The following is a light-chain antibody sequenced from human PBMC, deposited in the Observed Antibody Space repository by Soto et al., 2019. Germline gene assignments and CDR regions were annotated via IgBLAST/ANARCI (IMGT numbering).Light chain of an antibody. CDR2: GAS. V-gene: IGKV3-20*01. CDR3: QQYGSSPPDT. CDR1: ETIRSNY. J-gene: IGKJ3*01. Sequence: EIVLTQSPGTLSSSPGEGVTLSCRASETIRSNYLAWYLKKPGQAPRLLIFGASTRATGIPDKFSGSGSGTDFTLTISSLEPEDFAEYYCQQYGSSPPDTFGPGT.